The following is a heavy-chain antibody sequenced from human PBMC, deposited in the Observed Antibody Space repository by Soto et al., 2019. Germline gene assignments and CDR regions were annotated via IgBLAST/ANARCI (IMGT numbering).Heavy chain of an antibody. CDR2: IYSGGST. CDR1: GFTVSSNY. D-gene: IGHD2-2*01. J-gene: IGHJ4*02. CDR3: ARVPGYCSSTSCWNYFDY. V-gene: IGHV3-66*01. Sequence: PVGALRLSCAASGFTVSSNYMSWVRQAPGKGLEWVSVIYSGGSTYYADSVKGRFTISRDNSKNTLYLQMNSLRAEDTAVYYCARVPGYCSSTSCWNYFDYWGQGTLVTVSS.